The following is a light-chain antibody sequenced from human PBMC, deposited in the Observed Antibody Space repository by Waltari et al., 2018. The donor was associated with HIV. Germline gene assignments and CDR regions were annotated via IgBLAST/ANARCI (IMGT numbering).Light chain of an antibody. Sequence: DIQMTQSPSSLSASVGDRVTITCQASQDVNNYLHWYQQKPGKAPQLLIYDAFHLETGVPSRFSGSGSGTDFTFTISSLQPEDIATYYCQHYYTLSPITFGQGTRLEIK. CDR2: DAF. V-gene: IGKV1-33*01. J-gene: IGKJ5*01. CDR1: QDVNNY. CDR3: QHYYTLSPIT.